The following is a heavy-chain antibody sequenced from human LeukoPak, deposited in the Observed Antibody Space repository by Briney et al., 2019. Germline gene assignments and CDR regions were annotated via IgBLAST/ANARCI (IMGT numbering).Heavy chain of an antibody. CDR3: VRDRNYFEALQRSY. D-gene: IGHD1-7*01. CDR2: ITGAGSTT. J-gene: IGHJ4*02. CDR1: GFTLSLAW. Sequence: GGSLRLSCATSGFTLSLAWMHWVRQAPGRGLEWVSSITGAGSTTYYPESVKGRFTISRDNSKNTLYPQMNSLRVEDTAVYFCVRDRNYFEALQRSYWGQGTLVTVSS. V-gene: IGHV3-23*01.